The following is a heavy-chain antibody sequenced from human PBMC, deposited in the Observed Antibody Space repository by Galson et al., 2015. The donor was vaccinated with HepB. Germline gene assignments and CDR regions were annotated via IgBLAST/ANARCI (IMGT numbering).Heavy chain of an antibody. J-gene: IGHJ3*02. Sequence: SVKVSCKASGYTFTSYYMHWVRQAPGQGLEWMGIINPSGGSTSYAQKFQGRVTMTRDTSTSTVYMELSSLRPEDTAVYYCARATSLDAFDIWGQGTMVTVSS. CDR2: INPSGGST. D-gene: IGHD2-2*01. CDR1: GYTFTSYY. CDR3: ARATSLDAFDI. V-gene: IGHV1-46*01.